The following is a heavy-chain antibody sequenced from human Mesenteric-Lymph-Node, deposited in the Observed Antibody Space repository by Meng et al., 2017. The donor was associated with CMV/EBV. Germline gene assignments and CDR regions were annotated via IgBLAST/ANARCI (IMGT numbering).Heavy chain of an antibody. D-gene: IGHD2-15*01. CDR1: AFTFSNYN. Sequence: GESLKISCAASAFTFSNYNMNWVRQAPGKGLEWVSSIGTSSTNVYYADSFRGRFTVSRDNAKNSLYLQMSRLRAEDTAVYYCARDVVGATIPRSAYAFDIWGQGTMVTVSS. CDR3: ARDVVGATIPRSAYAFDI. J-gene: IGHJ3*02. CDR2: IGTSSTNV. V-gene: IGHV3-21*01.